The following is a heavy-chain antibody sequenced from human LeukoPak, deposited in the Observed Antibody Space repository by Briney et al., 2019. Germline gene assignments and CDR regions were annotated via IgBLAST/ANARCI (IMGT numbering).Heavy chain of an antibody. J-gene: IGHJ4*02. CDR3: ARDPGYSSGWLDY. D-gene: IGHD6-19*01. Sequence: SQTLSLTCTVSGGSISSGSYYWSWIRQPAGKGLEWIGRIYTSGSTNYNPSLKSRVTISVDTSKTQLSLKLSSVTAADTAVYYCARDPGYSSGWLDYWGQGTLVTVSS. V-gene: IGHV4-61*02. CDR1: GGSISSGSYY. CDR2: IYTSGST.